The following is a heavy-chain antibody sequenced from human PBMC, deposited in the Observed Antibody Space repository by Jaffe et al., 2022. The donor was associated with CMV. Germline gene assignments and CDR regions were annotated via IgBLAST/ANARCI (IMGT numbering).Heavy chain of an antibody. J-gene: IGHJ6*04. CDR1: GFTFSSYS. D-gene: IGHD2-15*01. CDR3: ARVYAYCSGGSCYPGLDV. CDR2: ISSSSSYI. V-gene: IGHV3-21*01. Sequence: EVQLVESGGGLVKPGGSLRLSCAASGFTFSSYSMNWVRQAPGKGLEWVSSISSSSSYIYYADSVKGRFTISRDNAKNSLYLQMNSLRAEDTAVYYCARVYAYCSGGSCYPGLDVWGKGTTVTVSS.